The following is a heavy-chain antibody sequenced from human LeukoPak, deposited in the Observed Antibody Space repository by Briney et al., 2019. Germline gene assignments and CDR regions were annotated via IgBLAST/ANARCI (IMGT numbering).Heavy chain of an antibody. Sequence: PGRSLRLSCAASGFTFSTYVFHWVRQAPGKGLEWVAVISYDGSEKYYADSVKGRFTISRDNSKNTLYLQMNSLRAEDTAVYYCAKGFYDNSASGVFDIWGQGTMVTVSS. CDR3: AKGFYDNSASGVFDI. CDR1: GFTFSTYV. D-gene: IGHD3-22*01. CDR2: ISYDGSEK. J-gene: IGHJ3*02. V-gene: IGHV3-30*18.